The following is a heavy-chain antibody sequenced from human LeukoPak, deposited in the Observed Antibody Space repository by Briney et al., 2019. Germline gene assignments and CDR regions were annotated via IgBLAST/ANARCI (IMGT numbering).Heavy chain of an antibody. D-gene: IGHD1-26*01. CDR1: GYSISSNYY. CDR2: IYHSGST. J-gene: IGHJ4*02. Sequence: PSETLSLTCTVSGYSISSNYYWGWIRQPPGKGLEWIGSIYHSGSTYYNPSLKSRVTVSVDTSKNQFSLKLSSVTAADTAVYYCARLRRVGATPFDYWGQGTLVTVSS. V-gene: IGHV4-38-2*02. CDR3: ARLRRVGATPFDY.